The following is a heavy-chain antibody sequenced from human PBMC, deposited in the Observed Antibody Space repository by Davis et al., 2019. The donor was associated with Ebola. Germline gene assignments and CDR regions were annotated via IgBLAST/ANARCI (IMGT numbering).Heavy chain of an antibody. CDR1: GFTFDDYV. CDR2: ISGDGGST. J-gene: IGHJ6*02. Sequence: PGGSLRLSCAASGFTFDDYVMHWVRQAPGKGLEWVSLISGDGGSTYYADSVKGRFTISRDNSKNSLYLQMNSLRTEDTALYYCAKGGYSSSWYLGAFGMDVWGQGTTVTVSS. D-gene: IGHD6-13*01. CDR3: AKGGYSSSWYLGAFGMDV. V-gene: IGHV3-43*02.